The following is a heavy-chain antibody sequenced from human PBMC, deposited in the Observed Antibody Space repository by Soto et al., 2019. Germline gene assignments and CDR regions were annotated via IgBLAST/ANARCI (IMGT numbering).Heavy chain of an antibody. CDR1: GGSISSYY. J-gene: IGHJ4*02. CDR2: IYYSGST. D-gene: IGHD2-2*01. V-gene: IGHV4-59*01. Sequence: PSETLSLTCTVSGGSISSYYWSWIRQPPGKGLEWIGYIYYSGSTNYNPSLKSRVTISVDTSKNQFSLKLSSVTAADTAVYYCARGYQQYFDYWGQGTLVTVSS. CDR3: ARGYQQYFDY.